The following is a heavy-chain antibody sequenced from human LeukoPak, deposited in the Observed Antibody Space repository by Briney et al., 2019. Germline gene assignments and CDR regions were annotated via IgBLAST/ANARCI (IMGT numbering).Heavy chain of an antibody. CDR2: IYHSGST. D-gene: IGHD2-15*01. CDR1: GGSISSGGYS. Sequence: PSETLSLTCAVSGGSISSGGYSWSWIRQPPGKGLEWIGYIYHSGSTYYNPSLKSRVTISVDRSKNQFSLKLSSVTAADTAVYYCARDLQLLCSDINCSYGMDVWGRGTTVTVSS. V-gene: IGHV4-30-2*01. CDR3: ARDLQLLCSDINCSYGMDV. J-gene: IGHJ6*02.